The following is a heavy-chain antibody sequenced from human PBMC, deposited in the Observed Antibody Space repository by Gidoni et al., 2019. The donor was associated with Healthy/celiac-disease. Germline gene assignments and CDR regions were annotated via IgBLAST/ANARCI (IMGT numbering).Heavy chain of an antibody. V-gene: IGHV3-48*01. J-gene: IGHJ4*02. CDR1: GFTFSSYS. CDR2: ISSSSSTI. D-gene: IGHD1-1*01. Sequence: EVQLVESGGGLVQPGGSLRLSCAASGFTFSSYSMNWVRQAPGKGLEWVSYISSSSSTIYYADSVKGRFTISRDNAKNSLYLQMNSLRAEDTAVYYCARDGQVTGTTLADYWGQGTLVTVSS. CDR3: ARDGQVTGTTLADY.